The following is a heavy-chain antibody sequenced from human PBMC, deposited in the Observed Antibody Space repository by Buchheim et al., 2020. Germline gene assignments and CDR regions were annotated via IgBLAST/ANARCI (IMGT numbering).Heavy chain of an antibody. V-gene: IGHV3-23*01. CDR3: ARSVNWNQDY. J-gene: IGHJ4*02. CDR1: GFTFSIYD. D-gene: IGHD1-1*01. Sequence: EVQLLQSGGGLVQPGGSLRLSCAVSGFTFSIYDMTWVRQAPGKGLEWVSSISRTGDGTTYADSVKGRFPISRDNSKNTLYLQMNSLRAEDTAVYYCARSVNWNQDYWGQGTL. CDR2: ISRTGDGT.